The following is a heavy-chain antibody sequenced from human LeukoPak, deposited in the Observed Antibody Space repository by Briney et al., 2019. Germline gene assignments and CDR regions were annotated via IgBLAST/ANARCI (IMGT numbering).Heavy chain of an antibody. CDR1: GYTFTGYY. V-gene: IGHV1-2*02. J-gene: IGHJ6*02. CDR3: ASDTVTYYYYGMDV. CDR2: INPNSGGT. D-gene: IGHD4-17*01. Sequence: ASVKVSCKASGYTFTGYYMHWVRQAPGQGLEWMGWINPNSGGTNYAQKFQGRVTMPRDTSISTAYMELSRLRSDDTAVYYCASDTVTYYYYGMDVWGQGTTVTVSS.